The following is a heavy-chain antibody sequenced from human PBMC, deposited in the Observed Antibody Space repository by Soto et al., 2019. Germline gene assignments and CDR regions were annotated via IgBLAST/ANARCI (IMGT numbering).Heavy chain of an antibody. D-gene: IGHD3-9*01. V-gene: IGHV5-51*01. J-gene: IGHJ4*02. CDR2: IYPGDSDT. CDR3: ARQKREYYDILTAYLTGPDY. CDR1: GYSFTSYW. Sequence: GESLKISCKGSGYSFTSYWIGWVRQMPGKGLEWMGIIYPGDSDTRYSPSFQGQVTISADKSISTAYLQWSSLKASDTAMYYCARQKREYYDILTAYLTGPDYWGQGTLVTSPQ.